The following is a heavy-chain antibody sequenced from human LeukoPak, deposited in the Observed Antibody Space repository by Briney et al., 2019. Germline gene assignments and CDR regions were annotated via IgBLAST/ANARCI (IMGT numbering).Heavy chain of an antibody. Sequence: HPGGSLRLSCAASGFTVSSNYMSWVRQAPGKGLEWVSVIYSGGSTYYADSVKGRFTISRDNSKNTLYLQMNSLRAEDTAVYYCARDSNWAFDYWGQGTLVTVSS. D-gene: IGHD7-27*01. J-gene: IGHJ4*02. CDR1: GFTVSSNY. CDR3: ARDSNWAFDY. V-gene: IGHV3-53*01. CDR2: IYSGGST.